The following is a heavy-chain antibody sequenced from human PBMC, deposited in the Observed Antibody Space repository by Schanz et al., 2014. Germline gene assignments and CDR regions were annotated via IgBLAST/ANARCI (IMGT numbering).Heavy chain of an antibody. Sequence: QVQLVQSGAEVKKPGASVKVSCKASGYTTFTDYYIHWVRQAPGQGLEWMGWINPNSGDTNYAQKFQGWVTMTRDTSISTAYMEVSRLKSDDAAVYYCARLAVAGRPHVNYWYFDLWGRGTLGTVSS. V-gene: IGHV1-2*04. CDR3: ARLAVAGRPHVNYWYFDL. D-gene: IGHD6-19*01. CDR1: GYTTFTDYY. CDR2: INPNSGDT. J-gene: IGHJ2*01.